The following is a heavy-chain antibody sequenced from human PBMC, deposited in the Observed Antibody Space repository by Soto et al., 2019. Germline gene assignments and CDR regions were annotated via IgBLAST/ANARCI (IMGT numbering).Heavy chain of an antibody. Sequence: EVQLLESGGGLVQPGGSLRLFCAASGSAFSSHGMTWVRQTAGKGLEWVSSIRKSGDRKYYAESVKGRFTISRDNSKNRLYLQMSRLRAEDTAVYYCAEGASGAGFPDFDYWGQGTLLTVSS. V-gene: IGHV3-23*01. CDR1: GSAFSSHG. J-gene: IGHJ4*02. CDR2: IRKSGDRK. D-gene: IGHD3-16*01. CDR3: AEGASGAGFPDFDY.